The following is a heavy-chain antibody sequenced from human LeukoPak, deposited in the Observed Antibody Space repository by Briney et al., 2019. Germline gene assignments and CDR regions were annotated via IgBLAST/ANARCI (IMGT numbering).Heavy chain of an antibody. CDR2: IRSKAYGGTI. D-gene: IGHD6-19*01. CDR1: GFTFGDYA. V-gene: IGHV3-49*03. J-gene: IGHJ4*02. CDR3: TRRAIAVADTDPFDY. Sequence: PGGSLRLSCTASGFTFGDYAMSWFRQAPGKGLEWVGFIRSKAYGGTIEYAASVKGRFTISRDDSKSIAYLQMNSLKTEDTAVYYCTRRAIAVADTDPFDYWGQGTLVTVSS.